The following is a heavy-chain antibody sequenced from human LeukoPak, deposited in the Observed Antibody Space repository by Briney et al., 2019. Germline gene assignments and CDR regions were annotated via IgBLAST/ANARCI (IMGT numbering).Heavy chain of an antibody. V-gene: IGHV1-8*03. CDR2: MNPNSGNT. CDR1: GYTFTSYD. D-gene: IGHD1-26*01. J-gene: IGHJ4*02. Sequence: EASVKVSCKASGYTFTSYDINWVRQATGQGLEWMGWMNPNSGNTGYAQKFQGRVTITRNTSISTAYMELSSLRSEDTAVYYCAREATDGTRLDYWGQGTLVTVSS. CDR3: AREATDGTRLDY.